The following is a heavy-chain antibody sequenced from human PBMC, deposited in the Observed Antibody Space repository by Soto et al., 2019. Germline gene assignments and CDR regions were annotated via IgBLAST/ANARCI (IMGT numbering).Heavy chain of an antibody. V-gene: IGHV4-34*01. CDR2: INHSGST. J-gene: IGHJ5*02. CDR1: GGSFSGYY. CDR3: ARDYYDNSGYHNWFDP. D-gene: IGHD3-22*01. Sequence: PSETLSLTCAVYGGSFSGYYWSWIRQPPGKGLEWIGEINHSGSTNYDPSLKSRVTISVDTSKNQFSLRLSSVTAADTAVYYCARDYYDNSGYHNWFDPWGQGTLVTVSS.